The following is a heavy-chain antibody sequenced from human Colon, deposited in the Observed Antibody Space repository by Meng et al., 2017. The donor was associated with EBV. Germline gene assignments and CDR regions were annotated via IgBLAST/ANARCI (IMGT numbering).Heavy chain of an antibody. CDR3: ASFDHIPRRNYFDY. V-gene: IGHV4-30-4*01. CDR2: IHHSGSA. CDR1: GGSMSSGNYY. Sequence: QAPLQGWDPGLVQPSQTLSLTSTVSGGSMSSGNYYWSWIRQSPGKGLEWIGYIHHSGSAYYNPSLKSRVSISVDTSKSQFSLNLNSMTAADTAVYYCASFDHIPRRNYFDYWGQGTLVTVSS. D-gene: IGHD2-21*01. J-gene: IGHJ4*02.